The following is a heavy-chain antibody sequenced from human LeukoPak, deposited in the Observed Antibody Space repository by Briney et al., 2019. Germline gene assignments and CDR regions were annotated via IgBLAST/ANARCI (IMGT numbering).Heavy chain of an antibody. CDR3: ARDRSRPAGSFDY. V-gene: IGHV1-69*13. D-gene: IGHD2-2*01. Sequence: ASVKVSCKASGGTFSSYAINWVRQAPGQGLEWMGGIIPIFGTANYAQKFQGRVTITADESTSTAYMELSSLRSEDTAVYYCARDRSRPAGSFDYWGQGTLVTVSS. J-gene: IGHJ4*02. CDR1: GGTFSSYA. CDR2: IIPIFGTA.